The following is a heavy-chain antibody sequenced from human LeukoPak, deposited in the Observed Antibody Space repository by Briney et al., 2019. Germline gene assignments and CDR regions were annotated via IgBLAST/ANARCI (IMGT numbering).Heavy chain of an antibody. CDR2: ISTNGGST. V-gene: IGHV3-64*01. CDR3: ARDHGSGSYSDY. Sequence: GGSLRLSCAASGFTFSSYAMHWVRQAPGKGLEYVSGISTNGGSTNYANSVKGRFTISRDNSKNTLYLQMGSLRAEDMDVYYCARDHGSGSYSDYWGQGTLVTVSS. CDR1: GFTFSSYA. D-gene: IGHD1-26*01. J-gene: IGHJ4*02.